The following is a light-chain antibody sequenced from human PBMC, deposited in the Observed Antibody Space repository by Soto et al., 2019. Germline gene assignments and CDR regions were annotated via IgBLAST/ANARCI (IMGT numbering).Light chain of an antibody. CDR1: QSISTY. CDR3: QQSYSTPRT. CDR2: AAS. Sequence: DIQMTQSPSSLSASVGDRVTITCRASQSISTYLNWYQQKVGKAPKLLIYAASSLQGGVPSRFSGSGSGTDFTLTISSLQPEEFATYYCQQSYSTPRTFGQGTKLEIK. J-gene: IGKJ2*02. V-gene: IGKV1-39*01.